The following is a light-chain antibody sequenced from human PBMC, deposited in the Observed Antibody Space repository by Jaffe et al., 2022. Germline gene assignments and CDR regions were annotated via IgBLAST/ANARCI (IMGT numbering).Light chain of an antibody. CDR1: SGSVSTTYF. Sequence: QTVVTQEPSFSVSPGGTVTLTCGLRSGSVSTTYFPSWYQQTPGQAPRTLIYNTNTRSSGVPDRFSGSILGNKAALTITGAQADDESDYYCVLYMGTFRWVFGGGTKLTVL. CDR3: VLYMGTFRWV. V-gene: IGLV8-61*01. CDR2: NTN. J-gene: IGLJ3*02.